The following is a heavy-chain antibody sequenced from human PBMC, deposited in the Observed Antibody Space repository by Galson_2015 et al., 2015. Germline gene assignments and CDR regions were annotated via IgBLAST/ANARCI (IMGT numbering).Heavy chain of an antibody. J-gene: IGHJ4*02. D-gene: IGHD6-19*01. CDR1: GFTFSSYA. CDR2: ISYDGSNK. Sequence: SLRLSCAASGFTFSSYAMHWVRQAPGKGLEWVAVISYDGSNKYYADSVKGRFTISRDNSKNTLYLQMNSLRAEDTAVYYCARAPVPHRPTKNKIAVVEYWGQGTLVTVSS. CDR3: ARAPVPHRPTKNKIAVVEY. V-gene: IGHV3-30-3*01.